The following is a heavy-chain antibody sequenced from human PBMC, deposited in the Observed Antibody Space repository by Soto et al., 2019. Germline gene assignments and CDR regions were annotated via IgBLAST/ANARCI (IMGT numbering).Heavy chain of an antibody. V-gene: IGHV4-30-2*03. D-gene: IGHD2-2*01. CDR3: GRQRGHCGSTPSFGDSSVDV. CDR2: IYYSGST. J-gene: IGHJ6*04. CDR1: GGSISSGGYS. Sequence: SETLSLTCAVSGGSISSGGYSWSWIRQPPGKGLEWIGTIYYSGSTHYNPSLEGRVAISADTPNNQLSLRLSSVTAADTAVDYCGRQRGHCGSTPSFGDSSVDVWGEGTTVTVSS.